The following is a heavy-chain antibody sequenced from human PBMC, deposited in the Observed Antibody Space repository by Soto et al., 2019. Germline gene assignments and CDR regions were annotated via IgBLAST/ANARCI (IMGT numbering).Heavy chain of an antibody. J-gene: IGHJ6*02. CDR2: ISANNGNT. Sequence: ASVKVSCKASGYTFTSYGISWVRQALGQGLEWLGWISANNGNTDYIQKLQGRVTMTTDTSTSTAYMEVRSLRSDDKAVYYCARGSYGYYNYYGMDVWGQGTTVTVSS. D-gene: IGHD5-18*01. V-gene: IGHV1-18*04. CDR1: GYTFTSYG. CDR3: ARGSYGYYNYYGMDV.